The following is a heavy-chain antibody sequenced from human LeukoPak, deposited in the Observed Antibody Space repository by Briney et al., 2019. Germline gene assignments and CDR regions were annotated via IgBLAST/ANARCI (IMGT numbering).Heavy chain of an antibody. CDR1: GGSISSYY. Sequence: SETLSLTCTVSGGSISSYYWSWIRQPPGKGLEWIGYIYYSGSTNYNPSLKSRVTISVDTSKNQFSLKLSSVTAADTAVYYCARGSRSIAVAGDFDYWGRGTLVTVSS. J-gene: IGHJ4*02. CDR2: IYYSGST. CDR3: ARGSRSIAVAGDFDY. D-gene: IGHD6-19*01. V-gene: IGHV4-59*01.